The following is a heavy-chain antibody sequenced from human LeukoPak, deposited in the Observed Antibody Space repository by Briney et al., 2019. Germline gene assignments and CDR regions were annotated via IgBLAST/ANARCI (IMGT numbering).Heavy chain of an antibody. J-gene: IGHJ4*02. V-gene: IGHV3-74*01. Sequence: GGSLTLSCAASGLTFSSYWLHWVRQAPGKGLVCLSRISIDATISSHAGSVRGRFTISRDNARNTLYLQMNRLRAEDTAVYYCALFLPLTNWGQGTLVTVSS. CDR1: GLTFSSYW. CDR3: ALFLPLTN. CDR2: ISIDATIS. D-gene: IGHD3-9*01.